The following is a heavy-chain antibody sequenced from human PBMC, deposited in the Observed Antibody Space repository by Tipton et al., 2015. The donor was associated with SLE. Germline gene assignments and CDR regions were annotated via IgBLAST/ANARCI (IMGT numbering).Heavy chain of an antibody. V-gene: IGHV4-59*01. J-gene: IGHJ4*02. CDR1: GGSISSYY. CDR2: IYYSGST. D-gene: IGHD3-3*01. CDR3: ARGDFWSGLDY. Sequence: TLSLTCTVSGGSISSYYWNWIRQPPGKGLEWIGYIYYSGSTNYNPSLKSRVTLSVDSAKNQFSLKVSSVTAADTAVYFCARGDFWSGLDYWGQGALVTVSS.